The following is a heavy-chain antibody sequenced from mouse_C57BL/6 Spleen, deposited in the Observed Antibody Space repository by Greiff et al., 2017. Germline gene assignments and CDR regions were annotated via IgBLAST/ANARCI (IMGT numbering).Heavy chain of an antibody. Sequence: DVHLVESGGGLVKPGGSLKLSCAASGFTFSDYGMHWVRQAPEKGLEWVAYISSGSSTIYYADTVKGRFTISRDNAKNTLFLQMTSLRSEDTAMYYCARGITTVVDWYFDVWGTGTTVTVSS. J-gene: IGHJ1*03. CDR3: ARGITTVVDWYFDV. CDR2: ISSGSSTI. V-gene: IGHV5-17*01. D-gene: IGHD1-1*01. CDR1: GFTFSDYG.